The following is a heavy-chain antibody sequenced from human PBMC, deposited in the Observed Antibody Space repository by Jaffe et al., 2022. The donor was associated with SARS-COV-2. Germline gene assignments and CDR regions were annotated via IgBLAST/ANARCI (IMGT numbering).Heavy chain of an antibody. Sequence: EVQLVESGGGLVQPGGSLRLSCAVSGFTVSSNYMSWVRQAPGKGLEWVSVIYSGGSTYYADSVKGRFTISRDNSKNTLYLQMNSLRAEDTAVYYCARDRGYSGYDYFDYWGQGTLVTVSS. CDR1: GFTVSSNY. V-gene: IGHV3-66*02. CDR3: ARDRGYSGYDYFDY. D-gene: IGHD5-12*01. CDR2: IYSGGST. J-gene: IGHJ4*02.